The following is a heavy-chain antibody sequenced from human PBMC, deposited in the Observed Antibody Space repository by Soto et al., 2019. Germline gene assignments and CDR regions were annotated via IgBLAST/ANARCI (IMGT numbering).Heavy chain of an antibody. D-gene: IGHD3-3*01. V-gene: IGHV4-59*01. J-gene: IGHJ4*02. CDR3: ARGAILEWLLDGIDY. Sequence: SETLSLTCTVSGGPISSYYWSWIRQPPGKGLEWIGYIYYSGSTNYNPSLKSRVTISVDTSKNQFSLKLSSVTAADTAVYYCARGAILEWLLDGIDYWGQGTLVTVSS. CDR1: GGPISSYY. CDR2: IYYSGST.